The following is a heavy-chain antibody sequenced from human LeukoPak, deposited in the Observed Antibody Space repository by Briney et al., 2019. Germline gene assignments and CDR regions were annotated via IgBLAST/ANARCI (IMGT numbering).Heavy chain of an antibody. D-gene: IGHD7-27*01. Sequence: GASVKVSCKASGYTFTGYYMHWVRQAPGQGLEWMGWINPNSGGTNYAQKFQGRVTMTRDTSISTAYVELSRLRSDDTAVYYCASAAFGTGEDVWFDPWGQGTLVTVSS. CDR3: ASAAFGTGEDVWFDP. J-gene: IGHJ5*02. CDR2: INPNSGGT. V-gene: IGHV1-2*02. CDR1: GYTFTGYY.